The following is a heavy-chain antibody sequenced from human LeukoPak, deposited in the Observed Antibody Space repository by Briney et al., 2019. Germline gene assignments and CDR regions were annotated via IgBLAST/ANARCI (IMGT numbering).Heavy chain of an antibody. Sequence: ASVKVSCKASGYTFTSYYMHWVRQAPGQGLEWMGIINPSGGSTSYAQKFQGRVTMTRDTSTSTVYMELSSLRSEDTAVYYCARDPLLVGSGYYLDYWGQGTLVTVSS. CDR2: INPSGGST. V-gene: IGHV1-46*01. D-gene: IGHD3-22*01. J-gene: IGHJ4*02. CDR1: GYTFTSYY. CDR3: ARDPLLVGSGYYLDY.